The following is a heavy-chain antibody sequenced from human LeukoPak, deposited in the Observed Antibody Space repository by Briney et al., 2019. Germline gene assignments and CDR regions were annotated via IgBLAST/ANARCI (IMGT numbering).Heavy chain of an antibody. Sequence: PSETLSLTCTVSGGSISSGSYYWSWIRQPAGKGLEWIGRIHTSGSTNYNPSLKSRVTMSVDTSKNQFSLKVTSVTAADTAVYYCARDRGSGNYAYWGQGILVTVSS. D-gene: IGHD1-26*01. CDR1: GGSISSGSYY. J-gene: IGHJ4*02. V-gene: IGHV4-61*02. CDR2: IHTSGST. CDR3: ARDRGSGNYAY.